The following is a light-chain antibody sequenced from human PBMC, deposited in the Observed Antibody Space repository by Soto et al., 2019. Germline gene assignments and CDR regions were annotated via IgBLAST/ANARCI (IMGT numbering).Light chain of an antibody. V-gene: IGLV1-40*01. CDR1: SSNIGAGYD. J-gene: IGLJ1*01. CDR2: GNN. Sequence: QSALTQPPSVSGAPGQRVTISCTGSSSNIGAGYDVHWYQQVPGTAPKLLIYGNNNRPSGVPDRFSGSTSGTSASLAITGLQAEDEADYYCQSYDRSVSATYVFGTGTKVT. CDR3: QSYDRSVSATYV.